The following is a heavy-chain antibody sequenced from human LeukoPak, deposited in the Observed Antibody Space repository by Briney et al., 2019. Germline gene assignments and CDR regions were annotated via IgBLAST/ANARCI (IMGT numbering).Heavy chain of an antibody. CDR2: ISGSGGST. CDR3: AKGLRYGGYDYYYGMDV. J-gene: IGHJ6*02. Sequence: GGSLRLSCAASGFTVSSNYMSWVRQAPGKGLEWVSAISGSGGSTYYADSVKGRFTISRDNSKNTLYLQMNSLRAEDTAVYYCAKGLRYGGYDYYYGMDVWGQGTTVTVSS. CDR1: GFTVSSNY. V-gene: IGHV3-23*01. D-gene: IGHD1-26*01.